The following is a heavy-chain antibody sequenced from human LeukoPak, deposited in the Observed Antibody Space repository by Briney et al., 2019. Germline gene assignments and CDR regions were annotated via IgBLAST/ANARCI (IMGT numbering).Heavy chain of an antibody. J-gene: IGHJ4*02. D-gene: IGHD1-1*01. CDR2: ITFTGNT. V-gene: IGHV4-59*01. Sequence: SETLSLTCSVSGXTPFHWSWIRQTPGKGLEWIGHITFTGNTNYNPSLKSRVTISLGTSNNQFSLELKAVTAADTAVYYCAREGGAPGHTNEFDYWGQGILVTVSS. CDR1: GXTPFH. CDR3: AREGGAPGHTNEFDY.